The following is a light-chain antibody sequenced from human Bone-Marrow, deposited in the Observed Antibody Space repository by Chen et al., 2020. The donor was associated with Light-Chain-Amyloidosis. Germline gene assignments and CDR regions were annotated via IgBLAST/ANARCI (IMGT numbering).Light chain of an antibody. Sequence: SYVPTQPSSVSVAPGQPATIACGGNHIGSTSVPWYQQTPGQAPLLVVYDASDRPSGIPGRLSGSNSGNTASLTISRVEAGDEADYYRQVWDRSSDRPVFGGGTKLTVL. J-gene: IGLJ3*02. CDR3: QVWDRSSDRPV. CDR2: DAS. V-gene: IGLV3-21*02. CDR1: HIGSTS.